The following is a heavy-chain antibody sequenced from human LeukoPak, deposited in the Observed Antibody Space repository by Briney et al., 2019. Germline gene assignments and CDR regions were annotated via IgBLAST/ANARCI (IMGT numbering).Heavy chain of an antibody. J-gene: IGHJ4*02. D-gene: IGHD4-23*01. CDR1: GYSFTSSD. CDR2: MNPNSGDA. Sequence: ASVKVSCKASGYSFTSSDINWVRQATGQGLEWIGWMNPNSGDADYTQKFKGRVTFTRDTSTRTAYMEVNSLGSEDTAVYYCARSNFGGNVHFDYWGQGTLVTVSS. V-gene: IGHV1-8*02. CDR3: ARSNFGGNVHFDY.